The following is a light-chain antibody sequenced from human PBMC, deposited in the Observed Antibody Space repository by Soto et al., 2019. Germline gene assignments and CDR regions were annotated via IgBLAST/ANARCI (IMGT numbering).Light chain of an antibody. CDR3: QQYNIYPWT. J-gene: IGKJ1*01. CDR2: DAS. V-gene: IGKV1-5*01. CDR1: QSISRW. Sequence: DIQMTQSPSTLSASVGGRVTITCRASQSISRWLAWHQQKPGKAPKLLIYDASSLESGVPSRFSGSGSGTQFTLTISSLQPDDFATYYCQQYNIYPWTFGQGTKVEIK.